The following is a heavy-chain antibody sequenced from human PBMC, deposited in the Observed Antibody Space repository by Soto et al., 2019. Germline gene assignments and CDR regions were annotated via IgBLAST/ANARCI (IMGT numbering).Heavy chain of an antibody. Sequence: GGSRRRSCAASGFTFTSYSMNGVRQAPGKGLEWVSSISSTTNYIYYGDSMKGRFTISRDNAKNSLYLEMNSLRAEDTAVYYCARESEDLTSNFDYWGQGTLVTVSS. CDR2: ISSTTNYI. CDR3: ARESEDLTSNFDY. CDR1: GFTFTSYS. V-gene: IGHV3-21*06. J-gene: IGHJ4*02.